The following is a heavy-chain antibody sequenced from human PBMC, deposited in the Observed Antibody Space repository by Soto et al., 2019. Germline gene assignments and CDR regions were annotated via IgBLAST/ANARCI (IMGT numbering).Heavy chain of an antibody. CDR3: ARPDYGSGSYPDY. J-gene: IGHJ4*02. V-gene: IGHV3-30-3*01. D-gene: IGHD3-10*01. Sequence: QVQLVESGGGVVQPGRSLRLSCTASGFPFSSYAMHRVRQAPGKGLEWVAVISYDGSNKYYSDSVKGRFTISRDNSKNTLFLQMNSLRAEDTAVYYCARPDYGSGSYPDYWGQGTLVTVSS. CDR1: GFPFSSYA. CDR2: ISYDGSNK.